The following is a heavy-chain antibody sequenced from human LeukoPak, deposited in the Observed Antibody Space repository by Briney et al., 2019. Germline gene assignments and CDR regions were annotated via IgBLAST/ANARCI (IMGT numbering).Heavy chain of an antibody. V-gene: IGHV1-69*13. J-gene: IGHJ6*03. CDR2: IIPIFGTA. D-gene: IGHD2-2*01. Sequence: SVKVSCKASGGTFSSYAISWVRQAPGQGLEWMGGIIPIFGTANYAQKFQGRVTITADESTSTAYMELSSLRSEDTAVYYCARGDCSSTSCSYYYYMDVWGKGTTVTVSS. CDR1: GGTFSSYA. CDR3: ARGDCSSTSCSYYYYMDV.